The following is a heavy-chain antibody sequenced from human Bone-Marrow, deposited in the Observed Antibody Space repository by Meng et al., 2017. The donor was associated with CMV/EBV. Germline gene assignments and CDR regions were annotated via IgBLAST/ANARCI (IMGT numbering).Heavy chain of an antibody. CDR3: ARGAPRQAYYYGSGSYYKQVYFDY. CDR2: INHSGGT. V-gene: IGHV4-34*13. D-gene: IGHD3-10*01. Sequence: YYWIWLRQPPGKGLPWIGEINHSGGTNYNPSLKSRVTLSVDTSTIQFSLRLSSVPAADTAVYYCARGAPRQAYYYGSGSYYKQVYFDYWGQGTLVTVSS. CDR1: YY. J-gene: IGHJ4*02.